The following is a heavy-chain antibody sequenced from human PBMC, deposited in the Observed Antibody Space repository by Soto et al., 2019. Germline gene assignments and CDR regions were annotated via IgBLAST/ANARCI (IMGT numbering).Heavy chain of an antibody. J-gene: IGHJ6*02. CDR3: ARDLRGYERAYYYYGMDV. D-gene: IGHD5-12*01. Sequence: PSETLSLTCAVYGGSFSGYYWSWIRQPPGKGLEWIGEINHSGSTNYNPSLKSRVTISVDTSKNQFSLKLSSVTAADTAVYYCARDLRGYERAYYYYGMDVWGQGTTVTVSS. V-gene: IGHV4-34*01. CDR2: INHSGST. CDR1: GGSFSGYY.